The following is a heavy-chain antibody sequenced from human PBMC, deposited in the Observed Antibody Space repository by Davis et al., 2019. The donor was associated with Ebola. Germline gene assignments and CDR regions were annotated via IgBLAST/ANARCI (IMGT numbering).Heavy chain of an antibody. V-gene: IGHV3-30*02. J-gene: IGHJ4*02. D-gene: IGHD2-2*01. Sequence: PGGSLRLSCAASGFTFSSYGMHWVRQAPGKGLEWVAFIRYDGSNKYYADSVKGRFTISRDNSKNTLYLQMNSLRAEDTAVYYCAKDEKWVVVPAAIDYWGQGTLVTVSS. CDR3: AKDEKWVVVPAAIDY. CDR2: IRYDGSNK. CDR1: GFTFSSYG.